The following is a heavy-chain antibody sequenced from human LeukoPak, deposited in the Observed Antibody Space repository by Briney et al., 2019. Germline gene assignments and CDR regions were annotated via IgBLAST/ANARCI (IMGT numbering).Heavy chain of an antibody. J-gene: IGHJ4*02. Sequence: PSETLSLTCAVSGGSISSYYWSWIRQPPGKGLEWIGYIYYSGSTNYNPSLKSRVTISVDTSKNQFSLELSSVTAADTAVYYCARTKRGYSYGPFDYWGQGTLVTVSS. D-gene: IGHD5-18*01. V-gene: IGHV4-59*01. CDR1: GGSISSYY. CDR2: IYYSGST. CDR3: ARTKRGYSYGPFDY.